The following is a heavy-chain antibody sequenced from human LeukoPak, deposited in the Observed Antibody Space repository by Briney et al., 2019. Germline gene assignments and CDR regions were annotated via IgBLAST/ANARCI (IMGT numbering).Heavy chain of an antibody. Sequence: PGGSLRLSCAASGFTFSSYGMHWVRQAPGKGLEWVAFIRYDGSNKYYADSVKGRFTISRDNSKNTLYLQMNSLRAEDTAVYYCAKAQYSYGPKDAFDIWGQGTMVTVSS. D-gene: IGHD5-18*01. CDR1: GFTFSSYG. CDR2: IRYDGSNK. CDR3: AKAQYSYGPKDAFDI. V-gene: IGHV3-30*02. J-gene: IGHJ3*02.